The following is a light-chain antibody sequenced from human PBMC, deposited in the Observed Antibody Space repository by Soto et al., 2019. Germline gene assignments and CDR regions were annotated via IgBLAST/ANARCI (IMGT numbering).Light chain of an antibody. CDR1: QSIGSN. Sequence: EIVLTQSPATLSVSPGERATLSCRASQSIGSNLARYQQKPGQAPRLLIYGASTRATGIPGRFTGSGSGAEFTLTISSLQSEDFAIYYCQYYISSPPEITFGPGTKVDIK. CDR3: QYYISSPPEIT. V-gene: IGKV3-15*01. CDR2: GAS. J-gene: IGKJ3*01.